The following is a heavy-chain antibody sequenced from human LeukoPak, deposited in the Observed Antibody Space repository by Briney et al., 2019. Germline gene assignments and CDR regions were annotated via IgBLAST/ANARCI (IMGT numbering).Heavy chain of an antibody. D-gene: IGHD2-2*01. CDR1: GLTFSSYS. CDR3: ARVRGRTVVPAASPYYYYGMDV. CDR2: ISSSSSYI. J-gene: IGHJ6*04. Sequence: PGGSLRLSCAASGLTFSSYSMNWVRQAPGKGLEWLSSISSSSSYIYYADSVKGRFTISRDNAKNSLYLQMNSLRAEDTAVYYCARVRGRTVVPAASPYYYYGMDVWGKGTTVTVSS. V-gene: IGHV3-21*01.